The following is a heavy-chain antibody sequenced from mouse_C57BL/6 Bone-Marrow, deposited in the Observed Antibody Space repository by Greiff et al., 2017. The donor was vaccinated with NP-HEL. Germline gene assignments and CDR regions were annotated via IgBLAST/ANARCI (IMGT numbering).Heavy chain of an antibody. CDR3: ASPYFDY. J-gene: IGHJ2*01. Sequence: VKLMESGAELVRPGASVKLSCKASGYTFTDYYINWVKQSPGKGLEWIARIYPGSGNTYYNEKFKGKATLTAEKSSSTAYMQPSSLTSEDSAVYFCASPYFDYWGQGTTLTVSS. V-gene: IGHV1-76*01. CDR1: GYTFTDYY. CDR2: IYPGSGNT.